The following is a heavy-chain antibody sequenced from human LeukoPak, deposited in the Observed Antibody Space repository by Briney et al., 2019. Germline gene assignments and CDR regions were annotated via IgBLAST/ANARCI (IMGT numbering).Heavy chain of an antibody. Sequence: GGSLRLSCAAAGFTFSDYYMSWIRQAPGKGLEWVSYISSSGSTIYYADSVKGRFTISRDNAKNSLYLQMNSLRAEDTAVYYCARVHRYASSWGSLDYWGQGTLVTVSS. J-gene: IGHJ4*02. CDR1: GFTFSDYY. D-gene: IGHD2-2*01. CDR3: ARVHRYASSWGSLDY. V-gene: IGHV3-11*01. CDR2: ISSSGSTI.